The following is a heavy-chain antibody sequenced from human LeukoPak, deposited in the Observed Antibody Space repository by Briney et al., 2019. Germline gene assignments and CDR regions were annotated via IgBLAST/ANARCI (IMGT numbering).Heavy chain of an antibody. D-gene: IGHD3-22*01. CDR1: GFTFDDYA. CDR3: AKDLSSAITSALVLDV. CDR2: ITWNRDKI. V-gene: IGHV3-9*01. Sequence: GGSLRLSCTVSGFTFDDYAMHWARHTPGKGLEWVSGITWNRDKIGYGDSVKGRFTISRDNVKNVLYLQMNSLRPEDTALYYCAKDLSSAITSALVLDVWGQGTTV. J-gene: IGHJ6*02.